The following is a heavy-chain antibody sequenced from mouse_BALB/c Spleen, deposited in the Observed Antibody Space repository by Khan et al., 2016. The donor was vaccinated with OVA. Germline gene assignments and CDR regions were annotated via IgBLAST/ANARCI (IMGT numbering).Heavy chain of an antibody. D-gene: IGHD1-1*01. CDR2: ITPNNGGT. J-gene: IGHJ2*01. CDR1: GYTFTDYN. Sequence: VQLQQSGPELVKPGASVKIPCKASGYTFTDYNMDWVKQSHGKSLEWIGDITPNNGGTIYNQRFKGKATLTVDKSSSTAYMELRSLTSEDTADYYCTRGGHGSPFDDWGQGTTLTVSS. CDR3: TRGGHGSPFDD. V-gene: IGHV1-18*01.